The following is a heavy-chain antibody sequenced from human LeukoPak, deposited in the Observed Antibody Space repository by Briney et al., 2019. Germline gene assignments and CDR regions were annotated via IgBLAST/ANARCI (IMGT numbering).Heavy chain of an antibody. CDR2: INHSGST. V-gene: IGHV4-34*01. CDR1: GFTVTSNY. CDR3: ARADRYCSSTSCYKGVDY. D-gene: IGHD2-2*02. Sequence: PGGSLRLSCAASGFTVTSNYMSWVRQPPGKGLEWIGEINHSGSTNYNPSLKSRVTISVDTSKNQFSLKLSSATAADTAVYYCARADRYCSSTSCYKGVDYWGQGTLVTVSS. J-gene: IGHJ4*02.